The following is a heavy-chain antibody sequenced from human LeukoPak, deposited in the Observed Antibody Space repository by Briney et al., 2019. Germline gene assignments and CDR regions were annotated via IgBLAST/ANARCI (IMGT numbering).Heavy chain of an antibody. J-gene: IGHJ4*02. CDR1: GFTFGDYA. Sequence: GGSLRLSCTASGFTFGDYAMSWVRQAPGKGLEWVGFIRSKAYGGTTEYAASVKGRFTISRDDSKSIAYLQMNSLRSEDTAVYYCARVEGVVVAATTFDYWGQGTLVTVSS. CDR3: ARVEGVVVAATTFDY. D-gene: IGHD2-15*01. CDR2: IRSKAYGGTT. V-gene: IGHV3-49*04.